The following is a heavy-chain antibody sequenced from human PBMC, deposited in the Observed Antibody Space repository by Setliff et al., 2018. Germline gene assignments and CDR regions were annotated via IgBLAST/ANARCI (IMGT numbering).Heavy chain of an antibody. CDR2: FDPEDGET. V-gene: IGHV1-24*01. CDR3: ATDVPSTFGGASDAFDI. Sequence: ASVKVSCKVSGYTLTELSMHWVRQAPGKGLEWMGGFDPEDGETIYAQKFQGRVTMTEDASTDTAYMELSSLRSEDTAVYYCATDVPSTFGGASDAFDIWGQGTMVTV. D-gene: IGHD3-16*01. CDR1: GYTLTELS. J-gene: IGHJ3*02.